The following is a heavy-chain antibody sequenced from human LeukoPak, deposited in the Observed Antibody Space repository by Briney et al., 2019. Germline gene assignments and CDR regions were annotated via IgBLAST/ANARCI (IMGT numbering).Heavy chain of an antibody. CDR1: GFTFDDYA. CDR2: ISWNSGSI. D-gene: IGHD1-26*01. V-gene: IGHV3-9*01. J-gene: IGHJ6*03. Sequence: GGSLRLSCAASGFTFDDYAMHWVRQAPGKGLEWVSGISWNSGSIGYADSVKGRFTISRDNAKNSLYLQMNSLRAEDTALYYCAKSPLGAPYYYYYYMDVWSKGTTVTVSS. CDR3: AKSPLGAPYYYYYYMDV.